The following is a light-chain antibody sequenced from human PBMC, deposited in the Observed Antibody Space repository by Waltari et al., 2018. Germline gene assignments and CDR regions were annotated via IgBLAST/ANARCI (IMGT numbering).Light chain of an antibody. CDR3: QHYAGSPYT. V-gene: IGKV3-20*01. J-gene: IGKJ2*01. Sequence: EVVLTQSPGTLSLSPGSRATLSCRASQSVRNNFLAWYQQKPGQAPRLLFYGASSRATGIPDRFSGSGSGTDFTLTISRLEPEDFAVYYCQHYAGSPYTFGQGTKLEIK. CDR2: GAS. CDR1: QSVRNNF.